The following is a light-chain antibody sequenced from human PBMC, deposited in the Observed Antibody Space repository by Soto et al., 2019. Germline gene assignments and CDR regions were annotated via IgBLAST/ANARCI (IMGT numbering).Light chain of an antibody. V-gene: IGKV1-39*01. J-gene: IGKJ1*01. CDR2: GAS. CDR1: QSISSY. CDR3: LQDYSYPRT. Sequence: DIQMTQSPSSLSASVGDRVTITCRASQSISSYLNWYQQKPGKAPKLLIFGASNLQSAVPSRFSGSGSGTDFTLTISSLQPEDFATYYCLQDYSYPRTFGQGTKVDIK.